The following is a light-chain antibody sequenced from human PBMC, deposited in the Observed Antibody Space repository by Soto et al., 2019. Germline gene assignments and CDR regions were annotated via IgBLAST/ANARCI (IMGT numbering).Light chain of an antibody. J-gene: IGLJ3*02. CDR3: AAWDDSLSGWV. Sequence: QSVLTQPPSASGTPGQRVTISCSGSSSNIGSHYVFWFQQLPGTVPKLLFYRNNQRPSGVPDRFSGSKSGTSASLAISGLRSEDEADYYCAAWDDSLSGWVFGGGTKLTVL. CDR1: SSNIGSHY. V-gene: IGLV1-47*01. CDR2: RNN.